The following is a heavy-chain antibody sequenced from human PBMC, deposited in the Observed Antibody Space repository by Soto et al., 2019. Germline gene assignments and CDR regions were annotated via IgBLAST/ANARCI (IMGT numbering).Heavy chain of an antibody. J-gene: IGHJ6*02. CDR1: GGAFSSYA. CDR3: ARRLYCSSPSCYRLGNQYYYYGMDL. CDR2: IIPIFGTA. V-gene: IGHV1-69*13. D-gene: IGHD2-2*02. Sequence: ASVKVSCKASGGAFSSYAISWVRQAPGQGLEWMGGIIPIFGTANYAQKFQGRVMITADESTSTAYMELSSLRSEDTAVYYCARRLYCSSPSCYRLGNQYYYYGMDLWGQGTTVTVSS.